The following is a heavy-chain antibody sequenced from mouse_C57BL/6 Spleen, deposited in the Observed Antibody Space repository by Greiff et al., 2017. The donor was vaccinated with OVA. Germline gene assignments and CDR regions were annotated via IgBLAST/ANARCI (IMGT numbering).Heavy chain of an antibody. Sequence: EVKLMESGPGMVKPSQSLSLTCTVTGYSITSGYDWHWIRHFPGNKLEWMGYISYSGSTNYNPSLKSRISITHDTSKNHFFLKLNSVTTEDTATYYCARRSYYGSSHWYFDVWGTGTTVTVSS. D-gene: IGHD1-1*01. CDR3: ARRSYYGSSHWYFDV. J-gene: IGHJ1*03. CDR2: ISYSGST. V-gene: IGHV3-1*01. CDR1: GYSITSGYD.